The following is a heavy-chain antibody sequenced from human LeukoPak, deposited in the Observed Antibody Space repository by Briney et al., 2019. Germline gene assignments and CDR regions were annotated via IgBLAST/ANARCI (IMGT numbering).Heavy chain of an antibody. V-gene: IGHV4-34*01. D-gene: IGHD6-13*01. Sequence: TSETLSLTCAVYGGSFSGYYWSWIRQPPGKGLEWIGEINHSGSTNYNPSLKSRVTISVDKSKNQFSLKLSSVTAADTAVYYCARYSSSWNDNWFDPWGQGTLVTVSS. CDR3: ARYSSSWNDNWFDP. J-gene: IGHJ5*02. CDR2: INHSGST. CDR1: GGSFSGYY.